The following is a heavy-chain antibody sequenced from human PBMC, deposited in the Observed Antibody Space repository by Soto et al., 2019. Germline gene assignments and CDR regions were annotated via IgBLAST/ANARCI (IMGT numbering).Heavy chain of an antibody. J-gene: IGHJ4*02. CDR1: GGSISSSNYY. D-gene: IGHD5-18*01. V-gene: IGHV4-61*01. Sequence: SSETLSLTCTVSGGSISSSNYYWGWIRQPPGKGLESIAYIYYSGSTNYNPSLKSRVTISIDTSKNQFSLKFNSVTAADTAVYYCAREGYNFGPFDYWGQGALVTVSS. CDR3: AREGYNFGPFDY. CDR2: IYYSGST.